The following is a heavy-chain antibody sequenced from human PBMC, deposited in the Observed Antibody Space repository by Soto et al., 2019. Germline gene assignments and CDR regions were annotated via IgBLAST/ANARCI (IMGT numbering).Heavy chain of an antibody. CDR1: GGSISIGDYY. Sequence: QVQLQESGPGLVKPSQTLSLTCTVSGGSISIGDYYWSWIRQPPGKGLEWIGYIYYSGSTYYNPYLKSRVTISVDTSKNQFSLKLSSVTAADTAVYYCARAQGSGFLVSWGQGTLVTVSS. CDR2: IYYSGST. J-gene: IGHJ4*02. V-gene: IGHV4-30-4*01. D-gene: IGHD3-10*01. CDR3: ARAQGSGFLVS.